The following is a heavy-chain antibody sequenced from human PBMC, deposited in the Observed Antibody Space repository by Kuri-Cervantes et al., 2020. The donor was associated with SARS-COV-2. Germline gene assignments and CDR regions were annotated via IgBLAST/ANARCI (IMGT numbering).Heavy chain of an antibody. CDR3: AKDQHGIVVVVAAIDY. Sequence: LSLTCAASGFTFTSHAMHWVRQAPGKGLEWVALISYDGSNKFYADSVKGRFTISRDNSKNTLYLQMNSLRAEDTAVYYCAKDQHGIVVVVAAIDYWGQGTLVTDSS. CDR1: GFTFTSHA. D-gene: IGHD2-15*01. J-gene: IGHJ4*02. V-gene: IGHV3-30*18. CDR2: ISYDGSNK.